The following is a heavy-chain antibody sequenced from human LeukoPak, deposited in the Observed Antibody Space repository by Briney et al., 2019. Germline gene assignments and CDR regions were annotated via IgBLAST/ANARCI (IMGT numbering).Heavy chain of an antibody. Sequence: SETLSLTCTVSGGSISSGSYYWNWIRQPAEKGLEWIGEINHSGSTNYNPSLKSRVTISVDTSKNQFSLKLSSVTAADTAVYYCARHRAKRRTMIVARITGNAFDIWGQGTMVTVSS. CDR2: INHSGST. D-gene: IGHD3-22*01. V-gene: IGHV4-61*10. CDR1: GGSISSGSYY. CDR3: ARHRAKRRTMIVARITGNAFDI. J-gene: IGHJ3*02.